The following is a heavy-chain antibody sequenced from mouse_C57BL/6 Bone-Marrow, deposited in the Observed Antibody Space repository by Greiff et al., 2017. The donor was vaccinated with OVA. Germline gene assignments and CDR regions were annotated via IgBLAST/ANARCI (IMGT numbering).Heavy chain of an antibody. Sequence: QVQLQQPGAELVKPGASVKLSCKASGSTFTSYWMHWVKQRPGQGLEWIGMIHPNSGSTNYNEKFKSKATLTVDKSSSTAYMQLSSRTCEDSAVYYWARRHYDVRYYAMDYWGQGTSVTVSS. V-gene: IGHV1-64*01. J-gene: IGHJ4*01. CDR3: ARRHYDVRYYAMDY. D-gene: IGHD2-4*01. CDR2: IHPNSGST. CDR1: GSTFTSYW.